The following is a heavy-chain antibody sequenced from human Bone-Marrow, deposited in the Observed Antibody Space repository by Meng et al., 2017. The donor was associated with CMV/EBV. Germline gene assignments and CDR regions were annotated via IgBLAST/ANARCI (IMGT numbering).Heavy chain of an antibody. CDR2: ISYDGSNK. Sequence: GGSLRLSCAASGFTFSSYAMHWVRQAPGKGLEWVAVISYDGSNKYYADSVKGRFTISRDNAKNSLYLQMNSLRAEDTAVYYCARDRIAARGYYYYYGMDVWGQGTTVPRLL. CDR3: ARDRIAARGYYYYYGMDV. J-gene: IGHJ6*02. V-gene: IGHV3-30-3*01. CDR1: GFTFSSYA. D-gene: IGHD6-6*01.